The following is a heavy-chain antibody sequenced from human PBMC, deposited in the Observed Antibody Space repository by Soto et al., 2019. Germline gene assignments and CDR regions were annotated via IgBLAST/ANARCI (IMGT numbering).Heavy chain of an antibody. CDR2: FDPEDGET. D-gene: IGHD6-19*01. J-gene: IGHJ4*02. CDR1: GYTLTELS. V-gene: IGHV1-24*01. Sequence: ASVKVSCKVSGYTLTELSMHWVRQAPGKGLEWMGGFDPEDGETIYAQKFQGRVTMTEDTSTDTAYIELSSLRSEYTAVYYCATAYSSGWYVIWGQGTLVTVSS. CDR3: ATAYSSGWYVI.